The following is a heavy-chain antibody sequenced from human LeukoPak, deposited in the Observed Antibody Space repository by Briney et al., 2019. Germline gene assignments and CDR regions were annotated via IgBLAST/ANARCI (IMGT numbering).Heavy chain of an antibody. CDR3: ASTYYYGSGSYSFLNGMDV. CDR2: INSDGSST. CDR1: GFTFSSYW. J-gene: IGHJ6*02. V-gene: IGHV3-74*01. D-gene: IGHD3-10*01. Sequence: GGSLRLSCAASGFTFSSYWMHWVRQAPGKGLVWVSRINSDGSSTSYADSVKGRFTISRDNAKNTLYLQMNSLRAEDTAVYYCASTYYYGSGSYSFLNGMDVWGQGTTATVSS.